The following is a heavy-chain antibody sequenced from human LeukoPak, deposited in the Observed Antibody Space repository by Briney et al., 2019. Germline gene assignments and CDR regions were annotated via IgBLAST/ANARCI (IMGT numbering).Heavy chain of an antibody. Sequence: PGGSLRLSCVASGFTFSSYSMNWVRQAPGKGLEWVSSISSRSSYIYYADSVKGRFTISRDNAKNSLYLQMNSLRAEDTAVYYCARGGGNAFDIWGQGTMVTVSS. CDR2: ISSRSSYI. CDR3: ARGGGNAFDI. D-gene: IGHD3-16*01. CDR1: GFTFSSYS. V-gene: IGHV3-21*01. J-gene: IGHJ3*02.